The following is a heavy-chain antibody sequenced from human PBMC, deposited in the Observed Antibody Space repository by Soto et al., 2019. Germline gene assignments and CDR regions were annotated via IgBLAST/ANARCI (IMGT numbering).Heavy chain of an antibody. CDR1: GFTFSSYS. J-gene: IGHJ6*02. CDR3: ARARGHDRRRYYYYGMDV. CDR2: ISSSSSYI. Sequence: GGTLRLSCAASGFTFSSYSMNWVRQAPGKGLEWVSSISSSSSYIYYADSVKGRFTISRDNAKNSLYLQMYSLRAEDTAVYYCARARGHDRRRYYYYGMDVWGQGTTVTVSS. V-gene: IGHV3-21*01. D-gene: IGHD3-22*01.